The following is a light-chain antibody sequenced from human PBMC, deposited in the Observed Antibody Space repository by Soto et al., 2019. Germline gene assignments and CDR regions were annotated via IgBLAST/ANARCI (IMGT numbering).Light chain of an antibody. CDR1: SSDVGGYNY. Sequence: QSVLTQPDSASGAPGRSVAISCTGTSSDVGGYNYVSWYQQHPGKAPKLMIYEVNKRPSGVPDRFSGSKSGNTASLTVSGLQAEDEADYYCSSYAGSSNVFGTGTKVTVL. CDR3: SSYAGSSNV. V-gene: IGLV2-8*01. J-gene: IGLJ1*01. CDR2: EVN.